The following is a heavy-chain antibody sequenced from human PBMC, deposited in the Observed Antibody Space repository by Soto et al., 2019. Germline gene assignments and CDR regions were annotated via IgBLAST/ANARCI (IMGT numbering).Heavy chain of an antibody. CDR1: GGSFTGDY. J-gene: IGHJ4*02. Sequence: QVQLQESGPGLMRSSETLSLTCSVSGGSFTGDYWSWIRQPAGKGLQWIGRVFGNGAGTPIYNSLLKSRARMSADPSKRQFSLTLTSVTAADTAVYYCARDLPPYGGRRSPPTGAFVDWGQGIMVTVSS. D-gene: IGHD2-15*01. CDR3: ARDLPPYGGRRSPPTGAFVD. V-gene: IGHV4-4*07. CDR2: VFGNGAGTP.